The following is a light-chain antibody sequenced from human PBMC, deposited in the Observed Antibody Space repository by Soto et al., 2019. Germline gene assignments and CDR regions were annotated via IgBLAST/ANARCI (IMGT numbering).Light chain of an antibody. Sequence: QSVLTQPPSVSEAPGQRVTISCTGSSSNIGAGYEAHWYQQVPGTAPKLLIYEDNNRPSGVPDRVSGSKSGPSASLAITGLQAAEEAEYYYQSYDSSLSGYVFGTGTKVTVL. V-gene: IGLV1-40*01. CDR3: QSYDSSLSGYV. J-gene: IGLJ1*01. CDR2: EDN. CDR1: SSNIGAGYE.